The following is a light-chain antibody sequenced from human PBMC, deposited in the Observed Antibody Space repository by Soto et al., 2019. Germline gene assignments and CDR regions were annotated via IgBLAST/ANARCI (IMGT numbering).Light chain of an antibody. CDR2: EVN. Sequence: QSALTQPASLSGSPGQSITISCTGTSSDVGGYNYVSWYQQHPGKAPKLMIYEVNNRPSGVSNRFSGSKSGNTASLTISGLQTADEADYYCSSYTSSSTLEGVVFGGGTKLTVL. CDR1: SSDVGGYNY. J-gene: IGLJ2*01. CDR3: SSYTSSSTLEGVV. V-gene: IGLV2-14*01.